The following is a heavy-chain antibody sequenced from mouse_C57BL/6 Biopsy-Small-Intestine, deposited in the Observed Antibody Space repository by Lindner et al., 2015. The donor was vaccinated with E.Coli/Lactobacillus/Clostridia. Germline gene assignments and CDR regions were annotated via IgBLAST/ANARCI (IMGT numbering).Heavy chain of an antibody. Sequence: SVKVSCKVSGYVVTELPMHWVRQAPGKGLEYIGSFDPEHGEPIYAHHFRARVTMTEDTSTDTAYMELSSLTSEDTAVYYCATESRLAAVIGQGYYYYPIDVWGQGTTVTVSS. J-gene: IGHJ1*01. V-gene: IGHV1-18*01. D-gene: IGHD3-1*01. CDR2: FDPEHGEP. CDR3: ATESRLAAVIGQGYYYYPIDV. CDR1: GYVVTELP.